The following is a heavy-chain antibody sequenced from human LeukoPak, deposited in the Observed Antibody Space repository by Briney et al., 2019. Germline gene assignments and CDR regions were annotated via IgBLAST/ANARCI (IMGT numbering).Heavy chain of an antibody. V-gene: IGHV1-18*01. D-gene: IGHD4-11*01. CDR2: ISAYNGNT. Sequence: AASVTVSCKASGYTFTSYGISCVRQAPGQGLEWMGWISAYNGNTNYTQTLQGRVTMTTDTSTSTAYMELRSLRSDDTAVYYCARATVTTSYYYMDVWGKGTTVTVSS. CDR3: ARATVTTSYYYMDV. J-gene: IGHJ6*03. CDR1: GYTFTSYG.